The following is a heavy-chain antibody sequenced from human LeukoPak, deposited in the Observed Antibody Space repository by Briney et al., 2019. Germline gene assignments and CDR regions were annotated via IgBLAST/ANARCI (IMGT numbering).Heavy chain of an antibody. D-gene: IGHD1-1*01. CDR3: TRGPNDYFK. CDR2: ISYDGSNK. CDR1: GFTFSSYA. Sequence: PGGSLRLSCAASGFTFSSYAMHWVRQAPGKGLEWVAVISYDGSNKYYADSVKGRFTISRDNSKNTLYLQMNSLRAEDTAVYYCTRGPNDYFKWGQGTLVTVSS. V-gene: IGHV3-30-3*01. J-gene: IGHJ4*02.